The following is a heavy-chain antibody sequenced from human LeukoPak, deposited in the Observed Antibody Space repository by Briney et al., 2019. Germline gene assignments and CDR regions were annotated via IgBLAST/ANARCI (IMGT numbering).Heavy chain of an antibody. D-gene: IGHD3-9*01. CDR3: AKGLINDWSALED. CDR1: GFTFNNYA. Sequence: GGSLRLSCAASGFTFNNYAMTWVRQAPGQGLEWVSAISGSGGTTYYADSVRGRFTISRDNSKNTLYLQMNGLRAEDTAVYYCAKGLINDWSALEDWGQGTLVTVSS. J-gene: IGHJ4*02. V-gene: IGHV3-23*01. CDR2: ISGSGGTT.